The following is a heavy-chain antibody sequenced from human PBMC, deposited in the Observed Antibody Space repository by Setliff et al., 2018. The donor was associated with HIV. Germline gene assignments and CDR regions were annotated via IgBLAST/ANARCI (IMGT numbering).Heavy chain of an antibody. CDR1: GDSIDNRYY. J-gene: IGHJ4*02. CDR3: ARQNYYDISGYYERPLDFDY. CDR2: VYHTGTT. D-gene: IGHD3-22*01. V-gene: IGHV4-38-2*01. Sequence: SEPLSLTCVVSGDSIDNRYYWAWIRKPPGRGLEWIGTVYHTGTTYYNSSLKSRVTISIDTSNNRFSLRLYSVTAADPAMYYCARQNYYDISGYYERPLDFDYWGQGTLVTVSS.